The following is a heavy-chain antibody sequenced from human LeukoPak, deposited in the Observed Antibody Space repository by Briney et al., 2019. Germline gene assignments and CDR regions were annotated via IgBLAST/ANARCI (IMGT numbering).Heavy chain of an antibody. CDR3: ARADTSGTYSSDAFDI. Sequence: SETLSLICTVSGASISSYYWSWIRQPPGKGLEWIGDIYYSGSIKYNPSLKSRVTMSVDTSKNQFSLKLSSVTAADTAIYYCARADTSGTYSSDAFDIWGQGTMVTVSS. CDR1: GASISSYY. J-gene: IGHJ3*02. D-gene: IGHD3-10*01. CDR2: IYYSGSI. V-gene: IGHV4-59*01.